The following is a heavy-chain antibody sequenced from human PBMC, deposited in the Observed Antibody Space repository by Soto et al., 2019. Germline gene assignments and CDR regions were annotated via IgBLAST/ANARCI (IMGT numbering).Heavy chain of an antibody. V-gene: IGHV4-59*01. CDR1: GGSISSYY. Sequence: PSETLSLTCTVSGGSISSYYWSWIRQPPGKGLEWIGYIYYSGSTNYNPSLKSRVTISVDTPKNQFSLKLSSVTAADTAVYYCARAGIAAAATLDFDYWGQGTLVTVSS. CDR2: IYYSGST. D-gene: IGHD6-13*01. CDR3: ARAGIAAAATLDFDY. J-gene: IGHJ4*02.